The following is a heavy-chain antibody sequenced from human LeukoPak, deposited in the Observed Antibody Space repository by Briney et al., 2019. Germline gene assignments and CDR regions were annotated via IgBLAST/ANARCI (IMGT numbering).Heavy chain of an antibody. CDR3: ARLSSSWYQDWYFDL. CDR1: GGSISSDNYY. V-gene: IGHV4-61*02. CDR2: IYTRGST. D-gene: IGHD6-13*01. Sequence: SETLSLTCTVSGGSISSDNYYWSWIRQPAGKGLEWIGRIYTRGSTSYNPSLKSRVTMSVDTSKNQFSLKLRSVTAADTAVYYCARLSSSWYQDWYFDLWGRGTLVTVSS. J-gene: IGHJ2*01.